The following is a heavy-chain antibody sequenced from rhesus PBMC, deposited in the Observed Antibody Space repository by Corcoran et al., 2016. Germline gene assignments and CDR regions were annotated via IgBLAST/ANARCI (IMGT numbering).Heavy chain of an antibody. J-gene: IGHJ6*01. V-gene: IGHV4S10*01. CDR3: ARDVTYYYDSGYYGLDS. CDR2: IYGSSPST. Sequence: QVQLQESGPGVVKPSETLSLTCAVSGGSISDSYWWSWIRPPPGKGLEGFGYIYGSSPSTTNTPSRKSRVTISRDSSKTQLSVKLSSVTAADTDVYYCARDVTYYYDSGYYGLDSRGQGVVVTVSS. CDR1: GGSISDSYW. D-gene: IGHD3-28*01.